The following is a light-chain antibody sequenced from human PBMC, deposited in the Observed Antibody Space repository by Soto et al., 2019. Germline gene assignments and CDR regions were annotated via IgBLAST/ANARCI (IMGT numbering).Light chain of an antibody. CDR2: EVS. CDR3: SSYAGSSNLGV. Sequence: QSALTQPPSASGSPGQSVTISCTGTSSDVGGYNYVSWYQQHPGRAPKLMIYEVSKRPSGVPDRFSGSKSGNTASLTASGLQPEDEADYYCSSYAGSSNLGVFGGGTKLTVL. CDR1: SSDVGGYNY. J-gene: IGLJ2*01. V-gene: IGLV2-8*01.